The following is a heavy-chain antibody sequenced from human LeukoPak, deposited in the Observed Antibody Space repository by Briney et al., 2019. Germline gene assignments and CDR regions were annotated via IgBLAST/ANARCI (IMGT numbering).Heavy chain of an antibody. Sequence: SETLSLTCAVYGGSFSGYYWSWIRQPPGKGLEWIGEINHSGSTNYNPSLKSRVTISVDTSKNQFSLELSSVTAADTAVYYCARDKGVSGKHYGMDVWGQGTTVTVSS. CDR1: GGSFSGYY. CDR2: INHSGST. D-gene: IGHD6-19*01. J-gene: IGHJ6*02. V-gene: IGHV4-34*01. CDR3: ARDKGVSGKHYGMDV.